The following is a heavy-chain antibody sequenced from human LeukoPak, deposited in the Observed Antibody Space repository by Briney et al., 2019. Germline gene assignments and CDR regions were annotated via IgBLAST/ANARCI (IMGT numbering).Heavy chain of an antibody. CDR2: ISGGGDPT. CDR1: GFTFNNFV. Sequence: GGSLRLSCTASGFTFNNFVMSWVRQAPGKGLEWVSAISGGGDPTYYADSVKGRFTISRDNSKNTPYLQMNSLRAEDTAVYYCAKDPRGGYSGSWYFDYWGQGTLVTVSS. V-gene: IGHV3-23*01. CDR3: AKDPRGGYSGSWYFDY. D-gene: IGHD1-26*01. J-gene: IGHJ4*02.